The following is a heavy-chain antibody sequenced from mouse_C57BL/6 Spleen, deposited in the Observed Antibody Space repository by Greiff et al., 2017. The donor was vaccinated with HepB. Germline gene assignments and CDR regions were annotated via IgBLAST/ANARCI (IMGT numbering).Heavy chain of an antibody. Sequence: QVQLKESGAELVKPGASVKMSCKASGYTFTTYPIEWMKQNHGKSLEWIGNFHPYNDDTKYNEKFKGKATLTVEKSSSTVYLELSRLTSDDSAVYYCARRAQARKAWFAYWGQGTLVTVSA. CDR3: ARRAQARKAWFAY. CDR2: FHPYNDDT. J-gene: IGHJ3*01. V-gene: IGHV1-47*01. D-gene: IGHD3-2*02. CDR1: GYTFTTYP.